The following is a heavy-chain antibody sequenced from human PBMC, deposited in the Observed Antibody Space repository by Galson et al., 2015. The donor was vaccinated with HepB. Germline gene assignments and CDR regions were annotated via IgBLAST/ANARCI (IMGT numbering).Heavy chain of an antibody. Sequence: SLRLSCAASGFTFSSYSMNWVRQAPGKGLEWVSSISSSSSYIYYADSVKGRFTISRDNAKNSLYLQMNSLRAEDTAVYYCARDLNKRRIAVAAYDLYYYYGMDVWGQGTTVTVSS. CDR3: ARDLNKRRIAVAAYDLYYYYGMDV. V-gene: IGHV3-21*01. CDR1: GFTFSSYS. J-gene: IGHJ6*02. CDR2: ISSSSSYI. D-gene: IGHD6-19*01.